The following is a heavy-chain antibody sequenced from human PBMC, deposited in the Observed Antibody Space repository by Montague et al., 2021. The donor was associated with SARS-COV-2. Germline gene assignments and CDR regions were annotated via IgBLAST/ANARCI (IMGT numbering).Heavy chain of an antibody. CDR1: GGSISGYY. D-gene: IGHD2-2*01. V-gene: IGHV4-34*01. CDR3: TREGYQVLWLDYYYYGMDV. J-gene: IGHJ6*02. CDR2: INHSGST. Sequence: SETLSLTCAVYGGSISGYYWSWIRQPPGKGLEWIGDINHSGSTNYNPSLKSRVTISVDTSKNQFSLKLSTVTAADMAVYYRTREGYQVLWLDYYYYGMDVWGQGTTVTVSS.